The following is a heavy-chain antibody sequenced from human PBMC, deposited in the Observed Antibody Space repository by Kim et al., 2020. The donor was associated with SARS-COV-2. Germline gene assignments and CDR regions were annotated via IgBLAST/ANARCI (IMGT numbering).Heavy chain of an antibody. Sequence: SHTLSLTCAISGDSVSSNSAAWNWIRQSPSRGLEWLGRTYYRSKWYNDYAVSVKSRITINPDTSKNQFSLQLNSVTPEDTAVYYCTRDGVVVPAAIAGFDYWGQGTLVTVSS. J-gene: IGHJ4*02. CDR1: GDSVSSNSAA. D-gene: IGHD2-2*02. CDR3: TRDGVVVPAAIAGFDY. CDR2: TYYRSKWYN. V-gene: IGHV6-1*01.